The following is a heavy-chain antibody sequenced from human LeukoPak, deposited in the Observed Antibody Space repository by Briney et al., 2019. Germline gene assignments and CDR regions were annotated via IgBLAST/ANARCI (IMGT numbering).Heavy chain of an antibody. J-gene: IGHJ4*02. Sequence: GGSLRLSCATSGFTFSSYWMGWVRQAPGKGLEWAANIKQDGSEKYYVDSVKGRFTISRDNAKNSLYLQMNSLRAEDTAVYYCARLIVGAIDYWGQGTLVTVPS. V-gene: IGHV3-7*01. CDR1: GFTFSSYW. CDR3: ARLIVGAIDY. D-gene: IGHD1-26*01. CDR2: IKQDGSEK.